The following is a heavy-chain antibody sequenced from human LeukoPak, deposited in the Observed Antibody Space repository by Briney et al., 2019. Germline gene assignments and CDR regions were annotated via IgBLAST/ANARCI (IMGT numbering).Heavy chain of an antibody. CDR1: GGSISSSNW. D-gene: IGHD2-21*02. CDR2: IYHSGST. CDR3: ARDVVTARAFDI. Sequence: PSETLSLTCAVSGGSISSSNWWSWVRQPPGKGLEWIGEIYHSGSTNYNPSLKSRVTISVDKSKNQSSLKLSSVTAADTAVYYCARDVVTARAFDIWGQGTMVTVSS. J-gene: IGHJ3*02. V-gene: IGHV4-4*02.